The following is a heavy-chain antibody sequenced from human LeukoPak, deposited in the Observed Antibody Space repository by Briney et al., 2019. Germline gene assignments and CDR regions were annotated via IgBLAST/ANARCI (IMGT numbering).Heavy chain of an antibody. D-gene: IGHD4-17*01. Sequence: GGSLRLSCSASGFTFSTNGMHWVRQAPGKGLEWVAAISSDGGSSSYAESVRGRFTISRDNSKNTLYLQVSSLRREDMAVYYRAKEIGAFDGFDIWGQGTMVTVSS. J-gene: IGHJ3*02. CDR1: GFTFSTNG. CDR3: AKEIGAFDGFDI. CDR2: ISSDGGSS. V-gene: IGHV3-30*18.